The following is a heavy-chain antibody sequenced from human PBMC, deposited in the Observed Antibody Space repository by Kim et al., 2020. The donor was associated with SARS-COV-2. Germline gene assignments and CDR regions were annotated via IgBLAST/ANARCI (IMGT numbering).Heavy chain of an antibody. Sequence: SETLSLTCAVYGGSFSGYYWSWIRQPPGKGLEWIGEINHSGSTNYNPSLKSRVTISVDTSKNQFSLKLSSVTAADTAVYYCARGTLRIAAAHNWFDPWGQGTLVTVSS. V-gene: IGHV4-34*01. CDR3: ARGTLRIAAAHNWFDP. D-gene: IGHD6-13*01. J-gene: IGHJ5*02. CDR1: GGSFSGYY. CDR2: INHSGST.